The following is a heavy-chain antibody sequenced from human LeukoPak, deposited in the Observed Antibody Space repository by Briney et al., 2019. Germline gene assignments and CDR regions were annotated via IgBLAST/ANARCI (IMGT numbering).Heavy chain of an antibody. J-gene: IGHJ4*02. CDR3: VRALSYEGYPYYFDY. V-gene: IGHV4-34*01. D-gene: IGHD5-12*01. CDR1: GGSFSGYY. CDR2: INHSGST. Sequence: PSETLSLTCAVYGGSFSGYYWSWIRQPPGKGLEWIGEINHSGSTNYNPSLKSRVTISVDTSKNQFSLKLNSVTAADTAVYYCVRALSYEGYPYYFDYWGQGTLVTVSS.